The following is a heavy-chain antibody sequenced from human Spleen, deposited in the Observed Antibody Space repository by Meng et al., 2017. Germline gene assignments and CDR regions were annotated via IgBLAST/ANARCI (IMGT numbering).Heavy chain of an antibody. CDR1: DYTLTGFG. CDR3: ARGTPGRSYCHY. D-gene: IGHD3-10*01. V-gene: IGHV1-18*01. Sequence: QVLLLHSGAEVKQPGASLKVSCKASDYTLTGFGVCWVRQAPGQGLEWMAWLGAHPGDTSYAPKFLGRVTVTADTATATAYMELRSLRSNDTAVYYCARGTPGRSYCHYWGLGTLVTVSS. J-gene: IGHJ4*02. CDR2: LGAHPGDT.